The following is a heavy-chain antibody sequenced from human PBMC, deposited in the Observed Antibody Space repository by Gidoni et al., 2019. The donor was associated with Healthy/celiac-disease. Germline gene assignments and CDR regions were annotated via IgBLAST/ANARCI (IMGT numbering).Heavy chain of an antibody. CDR2: ISSNGGST. J-gene: IGHJ6*02. CDR3: VTIAAAGDYYYYGMDV. V-gene: IGHV3-64D*06. D-gene: IGHD6-13*01. CDR1: GFPFGSYA. Sequence: EVQLVESGGGLVQPGGSLRLSCSASGFPFGSYAMHWVRQAPGKGLEYVSAISSNGGSTYYADSVKGRFTISRDNSKNTLYLQMSSLRAEDTAVYYCVTIAAAGDYYYYGMDVWGQGTTVTVSS.